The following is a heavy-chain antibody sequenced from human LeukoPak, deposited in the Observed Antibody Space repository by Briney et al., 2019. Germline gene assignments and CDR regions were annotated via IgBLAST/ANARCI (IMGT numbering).Heavy chain of an antibody. V-gene: IGHV1-2*04. CDR3: ARASKMAYYFDY. D-gene: IGHD5-24*01. Sequence: ASVKVSCKASGYTFTSYDINWVRQAPGQGLEWMGWINPNSGGTNYAQKFQGWVTMTRDTSISTAYMELSRLRSDDTAVYYCARASKMAYYFDYWGQGTLVTVSS. CDR1: GYTFTSYD. CDR2: INPNSGGT. J-gene: IGHJ4*02.